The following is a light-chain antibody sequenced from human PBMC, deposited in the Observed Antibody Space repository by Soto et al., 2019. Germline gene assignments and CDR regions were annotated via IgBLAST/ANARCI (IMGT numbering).Light chain of an antibody. CDR3: QQYNNWPLGT. J-gene: IGKJ1*01. CDR1: QTVGDN. V-gene: IGKV3-15*01. Sequence: ETAMTQSPVTLSLSPGERATLSCRASQTVGDNVAWYRQKPGQPPTLLIYGASTRAPGVPARFSGSGSGTDFILTISSLQSEDFAFYYCQQYNNWPLGTFGQGTRVEI. CDR2: GAS.